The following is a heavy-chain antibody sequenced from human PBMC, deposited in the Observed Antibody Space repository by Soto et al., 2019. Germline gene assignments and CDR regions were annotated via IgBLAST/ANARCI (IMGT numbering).Heavy chain of an antibody. Sequence: GESLKISCKGSGYSFTSYWIGWVRQMPGKGLEWMGIIYPGDSDTRYSPSFQGQVTISADKSISTAYLQWSSLKASDTAMYYCARHVSSVPDYSSSWYSVSSEFIDYWGQGTLVTVSS. J-gene: IGHJ4*02. CDR2: IYPGDSDT. D-gene: IGHD6-13*01. V-gene: IGHV5-51*01. CDR1: GYSFTSYW. CDR3: ARHVSSVPDYSSSWYSVSSEFIDY.